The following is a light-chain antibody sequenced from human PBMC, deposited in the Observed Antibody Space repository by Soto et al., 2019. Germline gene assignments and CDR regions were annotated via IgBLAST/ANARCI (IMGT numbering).Light chain of an antibody. J-gene: IGKJ1*01. CDR1: QSVFSS. CDR2: GAA. Sequence: ETVMTQSPATLSVSPGERATLSCRASQSVFSSLAWYQHKPGQAPRLLIYGAAIRATGIPARFSGSGSGTEFTLTISSLQSDDIAVYYCQQYHNWPAFGQGTKVEIK. CDR3: QQYHNWPA. V-gene: IGKV3-15*01.